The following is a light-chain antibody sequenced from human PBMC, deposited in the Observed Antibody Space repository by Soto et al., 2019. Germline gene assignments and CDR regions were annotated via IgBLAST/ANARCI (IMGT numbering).Light chain of an antibody. J-gene: IGKJ5*01. Sequence: EIVVTQSPGTLSLSPGERATLSCRASQSVSSSSLAWYQQKPDQAPRLLIYGASSRATGIPDRFSGSGSGTDFTLTISRLEPEDFAVFYCQQYGTSPITFGQGTRLEIK. CDR3: QQYGTSPIT. CDR2: GAS. CDR1: QSVSSSS. V-gene: IGKV3-20*01.